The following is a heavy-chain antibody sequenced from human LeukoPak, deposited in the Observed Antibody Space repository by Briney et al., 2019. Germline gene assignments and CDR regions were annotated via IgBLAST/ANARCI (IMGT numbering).Heavy chain of an antibody. V-gene: IGHV4-39*07. CDR1: GGSISGSSYY. CDR2: IYYSGST. J-gene: IGHJ4*02. Sequence: SETLSLTCTVSGGSISGSSYYWGWIRQPPGKGLEWIGSIYYSGSTHYNPSLKSRVTISVDTSKNQFSLKLSSVTAADTAVYYCAREKRSYDFWSGYQYYFDYWGQGTLVTVSS. D-gene: IGHD3-3*01. CDR3: AREKRSYDFWSGYQYYFDY.